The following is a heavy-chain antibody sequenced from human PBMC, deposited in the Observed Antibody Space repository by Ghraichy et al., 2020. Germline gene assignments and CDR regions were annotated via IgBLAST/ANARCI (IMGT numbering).Heavy chain of an antibody. J-gene: IGHJ4*02. CDR2: INHSGST. D-gene: IGHD2-15*01. CDR1: GGSFSGYY. Sequence: GSLRLSCAVYGGSFSGYYWSWIRQPPGKGLEWIGEINHSGSTNYNPSLKSRVTISVDTSKNQFSLKLSSVTAADTAVYYCAGGAATPDYWGQGTLVTVSS. CDR3: AGGAATPDY. V-gene: IGHV4-34*01.